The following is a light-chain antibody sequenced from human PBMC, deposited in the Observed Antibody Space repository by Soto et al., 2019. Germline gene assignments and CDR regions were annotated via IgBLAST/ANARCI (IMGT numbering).Light chain of an antibody. J-gene: IGKJ5*01. CDR2: VAS. V-gene: IGKV1-39*01. Sequence: DIQMTQSPSSLSASVGERVTITCPASQSISRYLNWYQQKPGKAPNLLIYVASSLQSEVPSRFSGSGSGTDFTLTITSLQPEDFATYYCQQSYGTPITFGQGTRLDIK. CDR3: QQSYGTPIT. CDR1: QSISRY.